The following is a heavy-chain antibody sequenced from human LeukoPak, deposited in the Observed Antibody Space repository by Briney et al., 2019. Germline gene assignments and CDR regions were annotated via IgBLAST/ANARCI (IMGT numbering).Heavy chain of an antibody. CDR3: AKTLSSGWYFF. V-gene: IGHV3-23*01. J-gene: IGHJ4*02. Sequence: AGGSLRLSCAASGFTFSSYAMSWVRQAPGKGLEWVSAISGSGGSTYYADSVKGRFTISRDNSKNTLHLQMNSLRAEDTAVYYCAKTLSSGWYFFWGQGTLVTVSS. CDR2: ISGSGGST. CDR1: GFTFSSYA. D-gene: IGHD6-19*01.